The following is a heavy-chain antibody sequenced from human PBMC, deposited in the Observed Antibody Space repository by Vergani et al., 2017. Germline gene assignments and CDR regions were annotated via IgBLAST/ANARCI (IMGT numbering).Heavy chain of an antibody. CDR3: ARDRAAYYDSSGAYAFDI. D-gene: IGHD3-22*01. Sequence: QVQLQESGPGLVKPSETLSLTCTVSGCSVSSGSYYWSWIRQPAGKGLEWIGYIYYSGSTNYNPSLNSRVTRSVDQSKNQFSLKLSSVTAADTAVYYCARDRAAYYDSSGAYAFDIWGQGTMVTVSS. J-gene: IGHJ3*02. CDR2: IYYSGST. CDR1: GCSVSSGSYY. V-gene: IGHV4-61*10.